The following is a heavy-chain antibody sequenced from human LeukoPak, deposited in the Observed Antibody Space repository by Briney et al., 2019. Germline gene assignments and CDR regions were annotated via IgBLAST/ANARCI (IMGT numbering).Heavy chain of an antibody. D-gene: IGHD2-2*02. V-gene: IGHV4-30-2*01. CDR1: GGSISSSSYY. Sequence: SETLSLTCTVSGGSISSSSYYWTWIRQPPGEGLEWIAYFSHSGSTFYNPSLKSRVTISLDTSKNQFSLNLRSVTAADTAVYYCAGQNIPTPHDYWGQGTLVTVSS. J-gene: IGHJ4*02. CDR3: AGQNIPTPHDY. CDR2: FSHSGST.